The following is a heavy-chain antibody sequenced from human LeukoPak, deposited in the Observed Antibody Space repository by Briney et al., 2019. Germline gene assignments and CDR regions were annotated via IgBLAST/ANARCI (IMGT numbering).Heavy chain of an antibody. CDR1: GGSFSGYY. CDR2: INHSGST. V-gene: IGHV4-34*01. J-gene: IGHJ3*01. CDR3: ARGPNYYDSDV. Sequence: SETLSLTCAVYGGSFSGYYWSWIRQPPGKGLEWIGEINHSGSTNHNPSLKSRVTISVDTSKNQFSLKLSSVTAADTAVYYCARGPNYYDSDVWGQGTMVTVSS. D-gene: IGHD3-10*01.